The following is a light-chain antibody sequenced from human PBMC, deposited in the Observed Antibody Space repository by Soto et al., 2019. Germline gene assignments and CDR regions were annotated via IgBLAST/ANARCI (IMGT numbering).Light chain of an antibody. CDR2: DAS. V-gene: IGKV1-5*01. J-gene: IGKJ5*01. Sequence: DIRMTQSPSTLSASVGDRVTITCRASQSISSWLAWYQQKPGKAPKLLIYDASSLESGVPSRFSGSGSGTEFTLTISSLQPDDFATYYCQQYNSYLITFGQGTRLEIK. CDR3: QQYNSYLIT. CDR1: QSISSW.